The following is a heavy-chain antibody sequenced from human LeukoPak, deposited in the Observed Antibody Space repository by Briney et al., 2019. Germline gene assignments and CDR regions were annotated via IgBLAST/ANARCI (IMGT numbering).Heavy chain of an antibody. CDR2: INHSGST. CDR1: GDSISSYY. D-gene: IGHD3-3*01. J-gene: IGHJ4*02. CDR3: ARGSIFGVVFDY. V-gene: IGHV4-34*01. Sequence: SETLSLTCTVSGDSISSYYWSWIRQPPGKGLEWIGEINHSGSTNYNPSLKSRVTISVDTSKNQFSLKLSSVTAADTAVYYCARGSIFGVVFDYWGQGTLVTVSS.